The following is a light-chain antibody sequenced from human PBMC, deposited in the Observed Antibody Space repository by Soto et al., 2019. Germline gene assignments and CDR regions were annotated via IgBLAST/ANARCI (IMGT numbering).Light chain of an antibody. V-gene: IGKV3-11*01. CDR1: QSVSSY. CDR3: QQRSNWKYT. CDR2: DAS. J-gene: IGKJ2*01. Sequence: EIVSTQSPATLSLSPGERVTLSCRASQSVSSYLAWYQQKPGQAPRLLIYDASNRATGIPARFSGSGSGTDFTLTISSLEPEDFAVYYCQQRSNWKYTFGQGTKLEIK.